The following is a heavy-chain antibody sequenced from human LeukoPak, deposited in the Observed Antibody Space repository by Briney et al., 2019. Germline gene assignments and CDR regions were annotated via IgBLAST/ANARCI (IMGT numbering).Heavy chain of an antibody. D-gene: IGHD3-9*01. CDR3: ARILTGYQNFDY. V-gene: IGHV4-34*01. CDR2: INHSGST. CDR1: GGSFSGHY. J-gene: IGHJ4*02. Sequence: PSETLSLTCAVYGGSFSGHYWSWIRQPPGKGLEWIGEINHSGSTNYNPSLKSRVTISVDTSKNQFSLKLSSVTAADTAVYYCARILTGYQNFDYWGQGTLVTVSS.